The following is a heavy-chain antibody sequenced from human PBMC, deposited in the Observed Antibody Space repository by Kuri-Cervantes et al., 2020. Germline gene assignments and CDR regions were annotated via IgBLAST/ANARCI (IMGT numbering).Heavy chain of an antibody. CDR1: GFTFRSYA. Sequence: GGSLRLSCAASGFTFRSYAMSWVRQAPGRGLEWVSSISSSSSYIYYADSVKGRFTISRDNAKNSLYLQMNSLRAEDTAVYYCARAGSSADWDVWGQGTTVTVSS. J-gene: IGHJ6*02. CDR3: ARAGSSADWDV. D-gene: IGHD6-6*01. V-gene: IGHV3-21*04. CDR2: ISSSSSYI.